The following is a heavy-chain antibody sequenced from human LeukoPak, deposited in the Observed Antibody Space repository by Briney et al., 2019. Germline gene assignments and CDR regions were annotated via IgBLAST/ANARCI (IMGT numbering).Heavy chain of an antibody. CDR1: GGSFSGYY. V-gene: IGHV4-34*01. CDR2: INHSGST. J-gene: IGHJ5*02. CDR3: ARGQTVVVPRPPNWFDP. Sequence: PSETLSLTCAVYGGSFSGYYWSWIRQPPGKGLEWIGEINHSGSTNYNPSLKSRVTISVDTPKNQFSLKLSSVTAADTAVYYCARGQTVVVPRPPNWFDPWGQGTLVTVSS. D-gene: IGHD3-22*01.